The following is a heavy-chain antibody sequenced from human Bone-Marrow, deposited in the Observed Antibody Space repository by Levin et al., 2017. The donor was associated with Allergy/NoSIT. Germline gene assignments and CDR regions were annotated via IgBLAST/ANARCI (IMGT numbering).Heavy chain of an antibody. J-gene: IGHJ4*02. CDR2: INHSGST. Sequence: PSETLSLTCAVYGGSFSGYYWSWIRQPPGKGLEWIGEINHSGSTNYNPSLKSRVTISVDTSKNQFSLKLSSVTAADTAVYYCARVVFRRPGPSLYSSSAKGGHFDYWGQGTLVTVSS. D-gene: IGHD6-6*01. CDR3: ARVVFRRPGPSLYSSSAKGGHFDY. CDR1: GGSFSGYY. V-gene: IGHV4-34*01.